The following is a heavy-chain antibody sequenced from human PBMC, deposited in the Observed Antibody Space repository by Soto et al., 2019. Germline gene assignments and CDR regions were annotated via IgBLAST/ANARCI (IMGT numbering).Heavy chain of an antibody. D-gene: IGHD1-26*01. CDR1: GFTVSSNY. CDR2: IYSGGST. CDR3: AREQYRGYYYGMDV. J-gene: IGHJ6*02. Sequence: EVQLVESGGGLIQPGGSLRLSCAASGFTVSSNYMSWVRQAPGKGLEWVSVIYSGGSTYYADSVKGRFTSRDNSKNTLYLQMNSLRAEDTAVYYCAREQYRGYYYGMDVWGQGTTVTVSS. V-gene: IGHV3-53*01.